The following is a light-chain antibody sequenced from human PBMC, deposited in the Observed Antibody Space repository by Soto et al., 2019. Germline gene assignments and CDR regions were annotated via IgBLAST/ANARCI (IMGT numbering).Light chain of an antibody. CDR3: SSYTSISTAV. J-gene: IGLJ7*01. V-gene: IGLV2-14*01. CDR1: GNDVGGYNY. Sequence: QSALTQPASVSGSPGQSITISCTGTGNDVGGYNYVSWYQQHPGKAPKLMIYEVSNRPSGVSNRFSGSKSGNTASLTISGLQTEDEADYYCSSYTSISTAVFGGGTQLTVL. CDR2: EVS.